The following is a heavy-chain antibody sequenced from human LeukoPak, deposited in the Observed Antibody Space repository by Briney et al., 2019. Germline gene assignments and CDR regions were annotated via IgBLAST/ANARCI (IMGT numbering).Heavy chain of an antibody. Sequence: SVKVSCKASGGTFSSYAISWVRQAPGQGLEWMGGIIPIFGTANYAQKFQGRVTITADESTSTAYMELSSLRSEDTAVYYCATIEDSSSWSDFDYWGQGTLVTVSS. D-gene: IGHD6-13*01. J-gene: IGHJ4*02. CDR3: ATIEDSSSWSDFDY. V-gene: IGHV1-69*01. CDR1: GGTFSSYA. CDR2: IIPIFGTA.